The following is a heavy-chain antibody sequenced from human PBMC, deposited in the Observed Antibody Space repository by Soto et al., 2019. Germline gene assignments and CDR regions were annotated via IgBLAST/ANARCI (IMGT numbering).Heavy chain of an antibody. D-gene: IGHD3-3*01. V-gene: IGHV4-39*01. CDR3: ARLRFLPGGLYYYGMDV. CDR1: GGSISSSSYY. Sequence: KTSETLSLTCTVSGGSISSSSYYWGWIRQPPGKGLEWIGSIYYSGSTYYNPSLKSRVTISVDTSKNQFSLKLSSVTAADTAVYYCARLRFLPGGLYYYGMDVWGQGTTVTVSS. CDR2: IYYSGST. J-gene: IGHJ6*02.